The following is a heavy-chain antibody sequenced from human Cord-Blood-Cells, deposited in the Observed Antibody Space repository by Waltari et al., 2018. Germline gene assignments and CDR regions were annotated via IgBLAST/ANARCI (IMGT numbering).Heavy chain of an antibody. CDR1: GGTFSCYA. Sequence: QMVPSGAEVKKPGSSVKGSCKPSGGTFSCYAIIWVRQAPGQGLEWMGGIIPIFGTANYAQKFQGRVTITADESTSTAYMELSSLRSEDTAVYYCARAGIAARDAFDIWGQGTMVTVSS. V-gene: IGHV1-69*01. CDR2: IIPIFGTA. D-gene: IGHD6-6*01. J-gene: IGHJ3*02. CDR3: ARAGIAARDAFDI.